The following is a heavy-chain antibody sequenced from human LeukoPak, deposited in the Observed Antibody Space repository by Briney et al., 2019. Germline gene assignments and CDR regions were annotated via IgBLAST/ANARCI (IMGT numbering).Heavy chain of an antibody. V-gene: IGHV1-8*01. D-gene: IGHD3-22*01. CDR1: GYTFTSYA. CDR2: MNPNSGNT. CDR3: ARGADYYDSSGSQFDY. J-gene: IGHJ4*02. Sequence: ASVKVSCKASGYTFTSYAINWVRQATGQGLEWMGWMNPNSGNTGYAQKFQGRVTMTRNTSISTAYMELSSLRSEDTAVYYCARGADYYDSSGSQFDYWGQGTLVTVSS.